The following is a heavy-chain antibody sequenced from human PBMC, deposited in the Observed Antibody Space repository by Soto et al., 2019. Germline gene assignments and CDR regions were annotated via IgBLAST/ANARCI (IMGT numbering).Heavy chain of an antibody. D-gene: IGHD2-2*01. CDR2: IIPYLGIS. CDR1: GGSFDSYT. V-gene: IGHV1-69*08. Sequence: QVQLLQSGAELKRAGSSVRVSCTASGGSFDSYTVSWVRQAPGQGLEWMGRIIPYLGISNYAEKFWGRVTISANSSTSTAYMDLSGLTSEDTALYFFAREDSSSSLDYWGQGSLVTVSS. CDR3: AREDSSSSLDY. J-gene: IGHJ4*02.